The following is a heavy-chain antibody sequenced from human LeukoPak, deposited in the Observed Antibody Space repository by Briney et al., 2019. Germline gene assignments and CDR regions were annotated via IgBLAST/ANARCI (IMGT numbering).Heavy chain of an antibody. Sequence: PSETLSLTCSVSGGSISSGSYYWGWTRQPPGKGLEWIGFIYYSGSTYYNPSLKSRVSISVDTSKQHFSLKLSSVTAADTAVYYCARLSRGYDYFSFDYWGQGTLVTVSS. D-gene: IGHD5-12*01. CDR2: IYYSGST. CDR1: GGSISSGSYY. CDR3: ARLSRGYDYFSFDY. J-gene: IGHJ4*02. V-gene: IGHV4-39*02.